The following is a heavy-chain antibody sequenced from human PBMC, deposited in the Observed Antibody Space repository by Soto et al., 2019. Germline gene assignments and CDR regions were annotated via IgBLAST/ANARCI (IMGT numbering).Heavy chain of an antibody. CDR1: GGSISSGGYY. CDR3: ARDRVEWELQNYYYGMDV. Sequence: TSETLSLTCTVSGGSISSGGYYWSWIRQHPGKGLEWIGYIYYSGSTYYNPSLKSRVTISVDTSKNQFSLKLSSVTAADTAVYYCARDRVEWELQNYYYGMDVWGQGTTVTVSS. D-gene: IGHD1-26*01. J-gene: IGHJ6*02. CDR2: IYYSGST. V-gene: IGHV4-31*03.